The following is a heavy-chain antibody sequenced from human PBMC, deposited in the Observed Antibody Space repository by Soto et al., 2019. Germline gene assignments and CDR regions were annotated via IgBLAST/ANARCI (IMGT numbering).Heavy chain of an antibody. J-gene: IGHJ4*02. Sequence: QVQLVQSGAEVKKPGSSVKVSCKASGGTFSSYAISWVRQAPGQGLEWMGGIIPIFGTANYAQKFQGRVTITADESTRTAYMELSSLRSEDTAVYYCARRDTAMVTTYYFDYWGQGTLVTVSS. CDR2: IIPIFGTA. CDR3: ARRDTAMVTTYYFDY. V-gene: IGHV1-69*12. D-gene: IGHD5-18*01. CDR1: GGTFSSYA.